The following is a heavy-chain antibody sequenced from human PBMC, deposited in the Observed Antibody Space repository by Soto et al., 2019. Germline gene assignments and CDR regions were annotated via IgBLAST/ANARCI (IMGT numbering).Heavy chain of an antibody. CDR3: ANGLYCSGGSCYPDAFDI. CDR1: GFTFNNYA. CDR2: ISGSGGSK. J-gene: IGHJ3*02. V-gene: IGHV3-23*01. D-gene: IGHD2-15*01. Sequence: GGSLRLSCAASGFTFNNYAMSWVRQAPGKGLEWVSAISGSGGSKYYADSVKGRFTISRDNAKNTLYLQMNSLRAEDTAVYYCANGLYCSGGSCYPDAFDIWGQGTMVTVSS.